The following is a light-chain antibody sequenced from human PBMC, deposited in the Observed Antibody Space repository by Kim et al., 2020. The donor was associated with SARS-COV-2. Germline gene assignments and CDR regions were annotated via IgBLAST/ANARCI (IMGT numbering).Light chain of an antibody. V-gene: IGLV3-1*01. CDR1: DLGDKY. J-gene: IGLJ3*02. CDR2: QDD. CDR3: QTWDGITAV. Sequence: SYELTQPPSVSVSPGQTASITCSGDDLGDKYTCWYQQKPGQSPLLVIYQDDRRPSGIPVRFSGSNSGNTATLTISGTQARDEADYYCQTWDGITAVFG.